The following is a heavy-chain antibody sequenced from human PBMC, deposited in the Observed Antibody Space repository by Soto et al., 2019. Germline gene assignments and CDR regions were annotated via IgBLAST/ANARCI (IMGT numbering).Heavy chain of an antibody. D-gene: IGHD6-13*01. J-gene: IGHJ4*02. Sequence: QVQLQESGPGLVEPSQTLSLTCNVSGDSISSGGYHWSWIRQHPGKGLEWIVYIYYSGDTYYNPSLKDRVAISVHTSKKQFSLNLSSATSADTAVYYCARLAYSSRGGQFFDYWGQGVLVPVSS. CDR3: ARLAYSSRGGQFFDY. CDR1: GDSISSGGYH. V-gene: IGHV4-31*03. CDR2: IYYSGDT.